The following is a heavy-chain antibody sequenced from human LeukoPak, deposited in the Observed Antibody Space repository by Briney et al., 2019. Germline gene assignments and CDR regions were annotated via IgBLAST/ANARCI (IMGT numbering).Heavy chain of an antibody. J-gene: IGHJ4*02. CDR1: GFTFSSYA. CDR2: ISGSGGST. CDR3: ATDSSGYSLDY. V-gene: IGHV3-23*01. Sequence: PGGSLRLSCAASGFTFSSYAMSWVRQAPGKGLEWVSAISGSGGSTYYADSMKGRFTISRDNAKNSLYLQMNSLRAEDTAVYYCATDSSGYSLDYWGQGTLVTVSS. D-gene: IGHD3-22*01.